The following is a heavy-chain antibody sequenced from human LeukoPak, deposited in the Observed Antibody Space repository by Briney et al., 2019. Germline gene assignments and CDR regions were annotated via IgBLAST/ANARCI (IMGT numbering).Heavy chain of an antibody. Sequence: GGSLRLSCAASGFTFSNYGMNWVRQAPGKGLEWVSFTDTSGRYVYYGDSVKGRSTISRDNAKNLLFLQMNGLRAEDTALYYCARGRSITLLRGVAMSDGFDIWGLGAMVAVSS. J-gene: IGHJ3*02. CDR1: GFTFSNYG. D-gene: IGHD3-10*01. V-gene: IGHV3-21*06. CDR3: ARGRSITLLRGVAMSDGFDI. CDR2: TDTSGRYV.